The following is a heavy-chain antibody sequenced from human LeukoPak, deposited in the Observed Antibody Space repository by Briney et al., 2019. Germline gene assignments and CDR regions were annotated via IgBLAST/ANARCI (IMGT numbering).Heavy chain of an antibody. V-gene: IGHV1-69*01. Sequence: ASVKVSCKASGGTFSSYAISWVRQAPGQGLELMGGIIPIFGTANYAQKFQGRVTITADESTSTAYMELSSLRSEDTAVYYCARVYVGYCSGGSCYPHWGQGTLVTVSS. CDR3: ARVYVGYCSGGSCYPH. J-gene: IGHJ4*02. D-gene: IGHD2-15*01. CDR1: GGTFSSYA. CDR2: IIPIFGTA.